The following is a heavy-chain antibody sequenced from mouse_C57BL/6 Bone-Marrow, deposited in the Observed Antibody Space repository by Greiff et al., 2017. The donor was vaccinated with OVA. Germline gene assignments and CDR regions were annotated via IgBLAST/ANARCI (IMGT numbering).Heavy chain of an antibody. V-gene: IGHV1-80*01. CDR2: IYPGDGDT. Sequence: VQLQESGAELVKPGASVKISCKASGYAFSSYWMNWVKQRPGKGLEWIGQIYPGDGDTNYNGKFKGKATLTADKSSSTAYMQLSSLTSEDSAVYFCARYPRYYGSSYWYFDVWGTGTTVTVSS. J-gene: IGHJ1*03. CDR1: GYAFSSYW. CDR3: ARYPRYYGSSYWYFDV. D-gene: IGHD1-1*01.